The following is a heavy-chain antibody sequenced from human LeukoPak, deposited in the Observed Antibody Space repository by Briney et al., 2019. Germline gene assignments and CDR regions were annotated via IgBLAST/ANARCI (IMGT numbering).Heavy chain of an antibody. J-gene: IGHJ6*03. CDR3: ASLHDFYYFYMDV. CDR1: TGSISSYF. Sequence: PSETLSLTCTVSTGSISSYFWGWIRQPPGKGLEWVGYIYSNGNTNYNPSLKSRVTISIDTSKKQFSLKLSSVTAADTAVYYCASLHDFYYFYMDVWGKGTTVTVSS. V-gene: IGHV4-4*09. CDR2: IYSNGNT.